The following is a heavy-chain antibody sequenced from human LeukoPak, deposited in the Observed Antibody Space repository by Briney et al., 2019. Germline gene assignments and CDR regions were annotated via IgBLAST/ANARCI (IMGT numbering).Heavy chain of an antibody. J-gene: IGHJ5*02. D-gene: IGHD4-23*01. V-gene: IGHV4-34*01. CDR2: INHSGST. CDR3: ARDRAMMLRWPRPWNWFDP. CDR1: GGSFSGYY. Sequence: SETLSLTCDVYGGSFSGYYWSWIRQPPEKGLEWIGEINHSGSTNYNPSLKSRVTISVDTSKNQFSLKLSSVTAADTAVYYCARDRAMMLRWPRPWNWFDPWGQGTLVTVSS.